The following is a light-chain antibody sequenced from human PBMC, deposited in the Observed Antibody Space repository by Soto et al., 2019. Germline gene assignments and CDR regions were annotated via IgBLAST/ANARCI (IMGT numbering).Light chain of an antibody. CDR2: GAT. J-gene: IGKJ5*01. CDR1: QSVSIL. Sequence: ATLSCRASQSVSILLAWYQQKPGQAPRLLIHGATTRATGIPARFSGSGSGTDFTLTISSLEPEDFSVYYCQQRYNWPITFGQGTRLEIK. V-gene: IGKV3-11*01. CDR3: QQRYNWPIT.